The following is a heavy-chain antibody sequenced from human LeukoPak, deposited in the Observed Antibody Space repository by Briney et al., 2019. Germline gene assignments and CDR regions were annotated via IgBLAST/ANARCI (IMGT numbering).Heavy chain of an antibody. V-gene: IGHV5-51*01. Sequence: GESLRISCKGSGYSFTSYWIGWVRQMPGPGVGLVGIIHTGDSDTRYSPSFQGQVTISADKTINTAFLHWSSLKASDTAIYYCAVAAGESAFDYWGQGNLVTVSS. D-gene: IGHD6-13*01. J-gene: IGHJ4*02. CDR1: GYSFTSYW. CDR2: IHTGDSDT. CDR3: AVAAGESAFDY.